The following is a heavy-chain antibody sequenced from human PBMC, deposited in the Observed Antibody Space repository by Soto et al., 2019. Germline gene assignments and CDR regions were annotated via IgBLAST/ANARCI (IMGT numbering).Heavy chain of an antibody. CDR1: GGSFSRFG. D-gene: IGHD3-22*01. J-gene: IGHJ6*02. V-gene: IGHV1-69*01. CDR3: ATASYYFDSRGPKYWMDV. Sequence: QVQLVQSGAEVKKPGSSVKVSCKASGGSFSRFGVSWVRQAPGQGLEWMGGIIPIYGTSNYAQKFQGRVTITADESRSIVYMEVASLRSEDTAVYYCATASYYFDSRGPKYWMDVWGQGTTVTVSS. CDR2: IIPIYGTS.